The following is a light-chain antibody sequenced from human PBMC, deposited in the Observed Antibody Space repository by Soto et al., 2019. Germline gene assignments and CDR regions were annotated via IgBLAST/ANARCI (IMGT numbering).Light chain of an antibody. Sequence: EVVMTQSPATLSVSPGDRATLSCRASQSVSSNVAWYQQKPGQAPRLLIYGASTRATGIPARFSGSGSGTEFTLTISSLQSEDFAVFYCQQYNDWPWAFGQGTKVDIK. CDR2: GAS. CDR1: QSVSSN. V-gene: IGKV3-15*01. CDR3: QQYNDWPWA. J-gene: IGKJ1*01.